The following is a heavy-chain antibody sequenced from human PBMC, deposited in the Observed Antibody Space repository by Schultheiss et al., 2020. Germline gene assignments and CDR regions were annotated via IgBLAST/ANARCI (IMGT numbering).Heavy chain of an antibody. CDR3: ARLPGGSWYNWFDP. J-gene: IGHJ5*02. D-gene: IGHD6-13*01. V-gene: IGHV4-31*11. CDR1: GYSISSGYY. Sequence: TLSLTCAVSGYSISSGYYWGWIRQPPGKGLEWIGYIYYSGSTYYNPSLKSRVTISVDTSQNQFSLKLSSVTAADTAVYYCARLPGGSWYNWFDPWGQGTLVTVSS. CDR2: IYYSGST.